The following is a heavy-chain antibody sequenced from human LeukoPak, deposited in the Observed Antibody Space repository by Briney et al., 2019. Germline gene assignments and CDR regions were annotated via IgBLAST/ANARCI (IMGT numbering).Heavy chain of an antibody. CDR1: GFTFSTYG. CDR3: ARVGWELRHFDY. J-gene: IGHJ4*02. V-gene: IGHV3-33*01. Sequence: GWSLRLSCPASGFTFSTYGMHWVRQAPGKGLEGVAFIKYDGSSKYYADSVKGRFTISRDNSKNTLYLQMNSLRAEDTAVYYCARVGWELRHFDYWSQGTLVTVSS. CDR2: IKYDGSSK. D-gene: IGHD1-26*01.